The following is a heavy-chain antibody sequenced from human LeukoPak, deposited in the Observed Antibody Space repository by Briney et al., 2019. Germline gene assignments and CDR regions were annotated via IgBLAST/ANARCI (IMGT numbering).Heavy chain of an antibody. CDR3: TSPHDYGDY. J-gene: IGHJ4*02. V-gene: IGHV3-73*01. CDR2: IGSKANSYAT. CDR1: GFTFSGSA. Sequence: GGSLRLSCAASGFTFSGSAMHWVRQASGKGLEWVGRIGSKANSYATAYAASVKGRFTISRDDSKNTAYLQMNSLKTEDTAVYYCTSPHDYGDYWGQGTLVTVSS.